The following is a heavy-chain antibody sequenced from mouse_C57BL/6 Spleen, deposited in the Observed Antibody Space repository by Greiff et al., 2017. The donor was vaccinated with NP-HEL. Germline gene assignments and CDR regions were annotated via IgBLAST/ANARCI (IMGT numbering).Heavy chain of an antibody. V-gene: IGHV5-6*01. CDR1: GFTFSSYG. Sequence: EVKLMESGGDLVKPGGSLKLSCAASGFTFSSYGMSWVRQTPDKRLEWVATISSGGSYTYYPDSVKGRFTISRDNAKNTLYLQMSIRKAEDTAMYYCARHRYCSSHWYVDVWGTGTTFTVSS. J-gene: IGHJ1*03. D-gene: IGHD1-1*01. CDR2: ISSGGSYT. CDR3: ARHRYCSSHWYVDV.